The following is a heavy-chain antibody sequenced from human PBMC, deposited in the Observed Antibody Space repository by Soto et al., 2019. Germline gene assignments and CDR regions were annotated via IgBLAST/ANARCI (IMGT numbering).Heavy chain of an antibody. CDR1: GDSINNSHW. CDR3: AREVNSSPARGPNWFDP. V-gene: IGHV4-4*02. CDR2: TYHSGTT. J-gene: IGHJ5*02. Sequence: QVQLQESGPGLVQPSGTLSLTCAVSGDSINNSHWWSWVRQTPGKGLEWIGETYHSGTTNYNPSLKTRATISIDTSKNQFSLKMNSVTAADTAVYYCAREVNSSPARGPNWFDPWGQGTLVTVSS. D-gene: IGHD6-13*01.